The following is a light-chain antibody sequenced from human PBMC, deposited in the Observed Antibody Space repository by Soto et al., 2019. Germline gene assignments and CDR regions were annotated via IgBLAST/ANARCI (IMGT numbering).Light chain of an antibody. CDR1: SSNIGINT. Sequence: QSVLTQPPSASGTPGQRVTISCSGSSSNIGINTVNWYQQLPGTAPKLLIHSNNQRPSGVPDRFSGSESGTSASLAISGLQSEDEADYYCAGWDNSLNGVAFGGGTKVTVL. V-gene: IGLV1-44*01. CDR3: AGWDNSLNGVA. CDR2: SNN. J-gene: IGLJ2*01.